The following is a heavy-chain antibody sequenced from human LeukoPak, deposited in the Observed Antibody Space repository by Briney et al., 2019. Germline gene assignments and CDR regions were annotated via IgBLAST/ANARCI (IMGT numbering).Heavy chain of an antibody. J-gene: IGHJ4*02. CDR1: GFKFDDYG. D-gene: IGHD2-8*01. CDR2: ISWNGGNT. Sequence: GGSLRLSCAASGFKFDDYGMSWVRQAPGKGLEWVSGISWNGGNTGYADSVKGRFTISRDNAKNSLFLQVNSLRADDTAFYYCAREGIYCVNGFCYLDYWGQGTLVTVSS. V-gene: IGHV3-20*04. CDR3: AREGIYCVNGFCYLDY.